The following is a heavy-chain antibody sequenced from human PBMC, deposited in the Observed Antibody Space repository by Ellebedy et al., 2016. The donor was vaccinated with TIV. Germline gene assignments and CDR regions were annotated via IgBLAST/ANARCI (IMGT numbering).Heavy chain of an antibody. V-gene: IGHV4-39*02. CDR3: ARRQGGTMLDH. Sequence: SETLSLTXTVSDGSMSSSSYYWNWIRQPPGKGLEWISTVFSSGYAYHNPSFMGRITVSVDTSNKHFSLNLGSVTAADTAVYYCARRQGGTMLDHWGQGTLVAVSS. J-gene: IGHJ4*02. CDR1: DGSMSSSSYY. D-gene: IGHD3-16*01. CDR2: VFSSGYA.